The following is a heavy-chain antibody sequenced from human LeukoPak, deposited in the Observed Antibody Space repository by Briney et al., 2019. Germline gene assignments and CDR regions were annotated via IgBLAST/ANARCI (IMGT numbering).Heavy chain of an antibody. V-gene: IGHV3-48*01. D-gene: IGHD3-10*01. Sequence: GGSLRLSCAASGFTFSIYNMNWVRQPPGKGLQWVSYISSSSNIRYYADSVKGRFTISRDNAKNSLFLQMNSLRAEDTAVYYCARDFAREFTIDYWGQGTLVTVSS. CDR1: GFTFSIYN. CDR3: ARDFAREFTIDY. J-gene: IGHJ4*02. CDR2: ISSSSNIR.